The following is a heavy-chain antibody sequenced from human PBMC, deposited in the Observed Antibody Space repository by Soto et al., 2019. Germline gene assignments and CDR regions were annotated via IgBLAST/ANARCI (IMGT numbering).Heavy chain of an antibody. CDR2: INPSGGSP. D-gene: IGHD4-17*01. Sequence: GASVKVSCKASGYTFSSYHMHWVRQAPGQGLEWMGIINPSGGSPTSAQKFQGRVTMTRDTSTSTVYMELSSLRSEDTAVYFCARDYGTNCFDYWGQGTLVTSPQ. CDR1: GYTFSSYH. CDR3: ARDYGTNCFDY. V-gene: IGHV1-46*01. J-gene: IGHJ4*02.